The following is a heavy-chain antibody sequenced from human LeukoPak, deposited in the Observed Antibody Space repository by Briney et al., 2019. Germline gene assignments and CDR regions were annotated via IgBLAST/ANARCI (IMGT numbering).Heavy chain of an antibody. Sequence: GGSLRLSCAASGFTFSSYVMYWVRQAPGKGLEYVSSISSNGGSTYYANSVKGRFTISRDNSKNTLYLQMGSLRAEDMAVYYCARDRGMGGTTDNWGQGTLVTVSS. CDR1: GFTFSSYV. V-gene: IGHV3-64*01. CDR2: ISSNGGST. J-gene: IGHJ4*02. CDR3: ARDRGMGGTTDN. D-gene: IGHD3-10*01.